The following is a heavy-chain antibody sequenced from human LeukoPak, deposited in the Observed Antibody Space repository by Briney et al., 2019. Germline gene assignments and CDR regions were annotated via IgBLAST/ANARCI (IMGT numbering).Heavy chain of an antibody. Sequence: ASVKVSCKASGGTFSSYAISWVRQAPGQGLEWMGSISPYNGNTNYAQKLQGRVTMTADTSTSTAYMELRSLRSDDTAVYYCARDQYDYVWGSYRPYFDYWGQGTLVTVSS. D-gene: IGHD3-16*02. CDR2: ISPYNGNT. V-gene: IGHV1-18*01. CDR3: ARDQYDYVWGSYRPYFDY. CDR1: GGTFSSYA. J-gene: IGHJ4*02.